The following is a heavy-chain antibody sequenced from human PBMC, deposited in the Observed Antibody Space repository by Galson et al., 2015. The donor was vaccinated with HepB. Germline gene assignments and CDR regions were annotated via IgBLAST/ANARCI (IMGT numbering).Heavy chain of an antibody. Sequence: ETLSLTCTVSGGSISSYYWSWIRQPAGKGLEWIGRIYTSGSTNYNPSLKSRVTMSVDTSKNQFSLKLSSVTAADTAVYYCARVKGYSSIGWFDPWGQGTLVTVSS. CDR2: IYTSGST. CDR1: GGSISSYY. J-gene: IGHJ5*02. CDR3: ARVKGYSSIGWFDP. V-gene: IGHV4-4*07. D-gene: IGHD6-13*01.